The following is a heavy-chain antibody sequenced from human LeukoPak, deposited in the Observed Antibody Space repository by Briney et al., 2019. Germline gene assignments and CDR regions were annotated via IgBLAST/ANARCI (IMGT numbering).Heavy chain of an antibody. CDR2: VKQDGSET. Sequence: GGSLRLSCAASGFTFSTYWMSWVRQAPGKGLEWVASVKQDGSETYYVDSVKGRFTISRDNAKNSLYLQMNSLRAEGTAVYYCARDRATYWGQGTLVTVSS. J-gene: IGHJ4*02. V-gene: IGHV3-7*01. CDR3: ARDRATY. CDR1: GFTFSTYW.